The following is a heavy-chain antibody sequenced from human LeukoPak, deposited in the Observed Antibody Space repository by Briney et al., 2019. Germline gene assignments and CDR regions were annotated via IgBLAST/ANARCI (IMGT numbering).Heavy chain of an antibody. J-gene: IGHJ4*02. CDR1: GFTFDDYA. D-gene: IGHD5-12*01. Sequence: PGGSLRLPCAVSGFTFDDYAMHWVRQVPGKGLEWVSGISWNSDTIDLADSVKGRFTISRDNAKNSLYLQMNRLRAEDTALYYCATNGGGDSGYGNFDYWGQGTLVTVSS. V-gene: IGHV3-9*01. CDR2: ISWNSDTI. CDR3: ATNGGGDSGYGNFDY.